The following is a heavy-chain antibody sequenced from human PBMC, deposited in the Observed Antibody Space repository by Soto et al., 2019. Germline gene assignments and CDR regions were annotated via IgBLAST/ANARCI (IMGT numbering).Heavy chain of an antibody. J-gene: IGHJ4*02. CDR2: ITSSSSYI. V-gene: IGHV3-21*01. CDR3: VRARSTDSRPDY. D-gene: IGHD3-22*01. Sequence: GSLRLSGAASVFTFSLYSMIWVRQAPGKGLEWVASITSSSSYIYYEDSLKGRFTISRDNAKNSLFLQLDSLRAEDTAVYFCVRARSTDSRPDYWGQGTLVTVSS. CDR1: VFTFSLYS.